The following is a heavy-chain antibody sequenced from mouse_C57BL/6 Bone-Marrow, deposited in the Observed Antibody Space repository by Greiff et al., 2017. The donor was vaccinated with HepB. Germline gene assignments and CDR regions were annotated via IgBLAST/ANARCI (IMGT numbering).Heavy chain of an antibody. CDR2: ISDGGSYT. Sequence: LVESGGGLVKPGGSLKLSCAASGFTFSSYAMSWVRQTPEKRLEWVATISDGGSYTYYPDNVKGRFTISRDNAKNNLYLQMSHLKSEDTAMYYCARGGNYGNSYAMDYWGQGTSVTVSS. V-gene: IGHV5-4*03. J-gene: IGHJ4*01. CDR3: ARGGNYGNSYAMDY. CDR1: GFTFSSYA. D-gene: IGHD2-1*01.